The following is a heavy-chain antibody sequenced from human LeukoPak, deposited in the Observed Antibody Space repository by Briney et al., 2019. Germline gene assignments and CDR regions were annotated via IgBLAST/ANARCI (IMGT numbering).Heavy chain of an antibody. J-gene: IGHJ4*02. CDR3: ARSPEYYDILTGYRSPFDY. CDR1: GYTFTGYY. D-gene: IGHD3-9*01. Sequence: ASVKVSCKASGYTFTGYYMHWVRQAPGQGLEWMGWINPNSGGTNYAQKFQGRVTMTRDTSISTAYMELSRLRSDDTAVYYCARSPEYYDILTGYRSPFDYWGQGTLVTVSS. V-gene: IGHV1-2*02. CDR2: INPNSGGT.